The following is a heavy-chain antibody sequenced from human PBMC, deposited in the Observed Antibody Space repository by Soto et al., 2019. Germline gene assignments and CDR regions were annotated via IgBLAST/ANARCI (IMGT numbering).Heavy chain of an antibody. CDR3: AQNALDNSPSATDR. D-gene: IGHD6-13*01. J-gene: IGHJ4*02. Sequence: GGSLRLSCAASGFTFRNNVLSWVRQAPGKGLDWVSGITGSGRDTYYADSVKGRFTISRDNSKNMVFLQMNSLRAEDTALYYCAQNALDNSPSATDRWGPGT. CDR1: GFTFRNNV. V-gene: IGHV3-23*01. CDR2: ITGSGRDT.